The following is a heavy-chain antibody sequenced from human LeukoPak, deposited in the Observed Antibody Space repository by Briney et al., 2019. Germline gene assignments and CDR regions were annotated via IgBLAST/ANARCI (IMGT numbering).Heavy chain of an antibody. D-gene: IGHD4-17*01. Sequence: SETLPLTCTVSGYSISSAYYWGWIRQPPGKGLEWIGEINHSGSTNYNPSLKSRVTISVDTSKNQFSLKLSSVTAADMAVYYCARDIPTWTTVTSGIDYWGQGTLVTVSS. CDR2: INHSGST. V-gene: IGHV4-38-2*02. J-gene: IGHJ4*02. CDR3: ARDIPTWTTVTSGIDY. CDR1: GYSISSAYY.